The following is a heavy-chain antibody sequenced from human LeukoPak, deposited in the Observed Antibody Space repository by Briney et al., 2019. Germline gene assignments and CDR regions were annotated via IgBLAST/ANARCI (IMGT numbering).Heavy chain of an antibody. Sequence: ASVKVSCKASGYTFTSYAMHWVRQAPGQRLEWMGWINAGNGNTKYSQKSQGRVTITRDTSASTAYMELSSLRSEDTAVYYCAGGWLVSRFDYWGQGTLVTVSS. J-gene: IGHJ4*02. CDR1: GYTFTSYA. CDR2: INAGNGNT. CDR3: AGGWLVSRFDY. V-gene: IGHV1-3*01. D-gene: IGHD6-19*01.